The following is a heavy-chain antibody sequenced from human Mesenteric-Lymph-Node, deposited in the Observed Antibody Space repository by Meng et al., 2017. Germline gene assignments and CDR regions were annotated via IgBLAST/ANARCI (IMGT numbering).Heavy chain of an antibody. D-gene: IGHD2-21*01. CDR1: GGSMSSGNYY. Sequence: QGKLAESGPGLGEPQQTLSLTCTVSGGSMSSGNYYWSWIRQPPGKGLEWIGYIHHSGSAYYNPSLKSRVSISVDTSKNQFSLNLNSMTAADTAVYYCASFDHIPRRNYFNYWGQGTLVTVSS. CDR2: IHHSGSA. CDR3: ASFDHIPRRNYFNY. J-gene: IGHJ4*02. V-gene: IGHV4-30-4*01.